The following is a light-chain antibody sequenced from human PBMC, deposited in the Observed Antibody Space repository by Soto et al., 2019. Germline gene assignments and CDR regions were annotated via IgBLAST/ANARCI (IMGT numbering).Light chain of an antibody. CDR1: SSDVGAYNY. J-gene: IGLJ3*02. CDR2: EVT. V-gene: IGLV2-8*01. CDR3: SSFAPSNTWV. Sequence: QSALTQPPSASGSPGQSVTISCTGTSSDVGAYNYVSWYQQHAGKAPKLVIYEVTKRPSGVPDRFSGSKSANTAPLTVSGLQAEDEADYYCSSFAPSNTWVFGGGTKLTVL.